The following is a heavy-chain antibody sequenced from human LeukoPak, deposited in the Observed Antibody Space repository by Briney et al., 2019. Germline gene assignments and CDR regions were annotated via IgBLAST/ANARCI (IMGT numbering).Heavy chain of an antibody. CDR2: TSSSSDSI. V-gene: IGHV3-48*02. J-gene: IGHJ4*02. D-gene: IGHD3-10*02. CDR3: VRDVRGGQSA. Sequence: GGSLSLSCVASGFTFGSYSMNWGRQAPGKGLEWVSYTSSSSDSIYYADSVKGRFTISRDDAKNSLYLQMNSLRDEDTAVYYCVRDVRGGQSAWGQGTLVTVSS. CDR1: GFTFGSYS.